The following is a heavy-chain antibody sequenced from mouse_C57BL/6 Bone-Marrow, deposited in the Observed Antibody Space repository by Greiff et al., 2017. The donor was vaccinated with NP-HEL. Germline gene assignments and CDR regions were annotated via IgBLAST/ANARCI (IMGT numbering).Heavy chain of an antibody. CDR2: ISGGGGNT. V-gene: IGHV5-9*01. CDR3: ARHRKSRYFDV. CDR1: GFTFSSYT. J-gene: IGHJ1*03. Sequence: EVQLQESGGGLVKPGGSLKLSCAAYGFTFSSYTMSWVRQTPEKRLEWVATISGGGGNTYYPDSVKGRFTISRDNAKNTLYLQMSSLRSEDTALYYCARHRKSRYFDVWGTGTTVTVSS.